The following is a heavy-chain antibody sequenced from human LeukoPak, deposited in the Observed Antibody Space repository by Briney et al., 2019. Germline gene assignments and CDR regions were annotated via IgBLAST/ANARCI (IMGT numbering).Heavy chain of an antibody. D-gene: IGHD3-10*01. V-gene: IGHV4-39*07. J-gene: IGHJ3*02. CDR1: GGSISSSSYY. CDR3: ARARGVIDAFDI. Sequence: SGTLSLTCTVSGGSISSSSYYWGWIRQTPGKGLEWIGSTSHSDSPYYNPSLESRVTISVDTSKNQFSLKLSSVTAADTAVYYCARARGVIDAFDIWGQGTMVTVSS. CDR2: TSHSDSP.